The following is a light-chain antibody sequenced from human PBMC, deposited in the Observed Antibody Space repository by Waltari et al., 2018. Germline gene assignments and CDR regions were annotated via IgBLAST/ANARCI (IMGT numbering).Light chain of an antibody. CDR2: GAS. CDR1: QGISSC. V-gene: IGKV1-9*01. J-gene: IGKJ5*01. Sequence: DIQLSQSPSFPASSVGYRVTIPCRASQGISSCLSWYQEKPGKAPKLLIYGASTLQSAIPARFSGIGSGTEFTLTISSLQPEDSATYYCQQLDAYPMTFGQGTRVETK. CDR3: QQLDAYPMT.